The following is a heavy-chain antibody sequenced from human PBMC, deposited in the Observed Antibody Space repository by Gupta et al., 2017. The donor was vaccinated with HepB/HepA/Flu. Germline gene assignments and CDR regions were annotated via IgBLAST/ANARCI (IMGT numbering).Heavy chain of an antibody. V-gene: IGHV3-33*01. CDR2: IWYDGSDK. D-gene: IGHD1-1*01. CDR1: GFTFNSYG. J-gene: IGHJ6*02. Sequence: QVQLVESGGDVVQPGRSLRLSCAASGFTFNSYGMHWVRQAPGKGLEWVAVIWYDGSDKYYGDSVKGRFTVSRDNSKNTLYLEMNSLRAEYTTVDYCARNAKVNGMDFWGQGTTGTVSS. CDR3: ARNAKVNGMDF.